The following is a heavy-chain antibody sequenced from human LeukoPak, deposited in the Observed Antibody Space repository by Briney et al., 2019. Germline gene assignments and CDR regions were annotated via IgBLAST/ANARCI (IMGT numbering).Heavy chain of an antibody. J-gene: IGHJ3*02. V-gene: IGHV4-39*01. CDR2: IYYSGST. CDR3: ARHPGSKSLDI. D-gene: IGHD3-10*01. CDR1: GGSVSSSSYY. Sequence: PSETLSLTCTVSGGSVSSSSYYWGWIRQPPGKGLEWIGSIYYSGSTYYNPSLKSRVTISVDTSKNQFSLKLSSVTAADTAVYYCARHPGSKSLDIWGQGTMVTASS.